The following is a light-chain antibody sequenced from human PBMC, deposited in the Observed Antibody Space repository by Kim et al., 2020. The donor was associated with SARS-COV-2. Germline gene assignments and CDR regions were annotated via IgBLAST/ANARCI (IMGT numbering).Light chain of an antibody. J-gene: IGLJ1*01. V-gene: IGLV3-1*01. CDR2: EDA. CDR1: KLGNKY. Sequence: SYELTQPPSVSVSPGQTATITCSGEKLGNKYVSWYQQKPGQSPVVVMYEDAKRPSGIPERFSGSNSGNTATLAISGTQPMDEADYYCQAWDSTTAVFGPGTKVTVL. CDR3: QAWDSTTAV.